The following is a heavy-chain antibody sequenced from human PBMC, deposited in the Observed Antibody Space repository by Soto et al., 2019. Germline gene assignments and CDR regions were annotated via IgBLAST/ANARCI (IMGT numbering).Heavy chain of an antibody. D-gene: IGHD1-1*01. V-gene: IGHV3-23*01. CDR2: IGTDGNT. CDR1: GFTFNSYA. J-gene: IGHJ4*01. Sequence: GGSLRLSCAASGFTFNSYAMNWVRQAPGKGLAWVSAIGTDGNTYYANSVKGRFTISRDNSRTTLYLQMNSLRVEDTALYYCVRRYPGTRPFDYWGQGTLVTVSS. CDR3: VRRYPGTRPFDY.